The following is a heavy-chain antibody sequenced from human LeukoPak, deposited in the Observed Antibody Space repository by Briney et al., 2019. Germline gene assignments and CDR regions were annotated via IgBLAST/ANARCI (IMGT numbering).Heavy chain of an antibody. CDR2: ISYDGSNK. CDR1: GFTFSSYG. J-gene: IGHJ4*02. V-gene: IGHV3-30*03. D-gene: IGHD5-12*01. Sequence: GGSLRLSCAASGFTFSSYGMHWVRQAPGKGLEWVAVISYDGSNKYYADSVKGRFTISRDNSKNTLYLQMNSLRAEDTAVYYCARGVATIGYYLDYWGQGTLVTVSS. CDR3: ARGVATIGYYLDY.